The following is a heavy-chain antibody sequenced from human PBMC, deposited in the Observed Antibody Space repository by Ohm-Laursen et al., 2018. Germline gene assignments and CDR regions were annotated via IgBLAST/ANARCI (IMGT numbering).Heavy chain of an antibody. CDR1: GGSISSYY. D-gene: IGHD2-2*01. CDR3: ARGTSWYLDLDYYYGMDV. V-gene: IGHV4-59*01. J-gene: IGHJ6*02. CDR2: IYYSGST. Sequence: GTLSLTCTVSGGSISSYYWSWIRQPPGKGLEWIGYIYYSGSTNYNPSLKSRVTISVDTSKNQFSLKLSSVTATDTAVYYCARGTSWYLDLDYYYGMDVWGQGTTVTVSS.